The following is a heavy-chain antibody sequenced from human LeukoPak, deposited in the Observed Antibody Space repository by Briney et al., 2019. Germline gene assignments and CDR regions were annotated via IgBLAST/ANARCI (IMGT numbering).Heavy chain of an antibody. D-gene: IGHD3-16*01. J-gene: IGHJ4*02. CDR2: IKYDGSDK. V-gene: IGHV3-7*04. CDR1: GFTFSDYY. Sequence: PGGSLRLSCAASGFTFSDYYMSWVRQAPTKGLEWVANIKYDGSDKRYVDSVKGRLTVSRDNTNNSLYLQMNSLRAEDTAVYYCVRGGGSFDSWGQGTLVTVSS. CDR3: VRGGGSFDS.